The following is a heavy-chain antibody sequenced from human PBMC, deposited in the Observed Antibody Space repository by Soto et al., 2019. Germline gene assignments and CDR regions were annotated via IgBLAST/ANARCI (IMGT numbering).Heavy chain of an antibody. CDR2: ISWNSGSI. CDR3: AKDLSSGSWPDYYYGMDV. V-gene: IGHV3-9*01. D-gene: IGHD1-26*01. Sequence: EVQLVESGGGLVQPGRSLRLSCAASGFTFDDYAMHWVRQAPGKGLEWVSGISWNSGSIGYADSVKGRFTISRDNAKNSLYLQMNSLRAEDTALYYCAKDLSSGSWPDYYYGMDVWGQGTTVTVSS. CDR1: GFTFDDYA. J-gene: IGHJ6*02.